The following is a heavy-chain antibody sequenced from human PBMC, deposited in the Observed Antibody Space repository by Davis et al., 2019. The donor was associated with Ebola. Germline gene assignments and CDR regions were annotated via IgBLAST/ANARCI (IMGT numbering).Heavy chain of an antibody. CDR2: MNPNSGNT. Sequence: ASVKVSCKASGYTFTSYDINWVRQATGQGLEWMGWMNPNSGNTGYAQKFQGRVTITRNTSISTAYMELSSLRSEDTAVYYCARALNNWDDAFDIWGQGTMVTVSS. D-gene: IGHD1-1*01. J-gene: IGHJ3*02. V-gene: IGHV1-8*03. CDR3: ARALNNWDDAFDI. CDR1: GYTFTSYD.